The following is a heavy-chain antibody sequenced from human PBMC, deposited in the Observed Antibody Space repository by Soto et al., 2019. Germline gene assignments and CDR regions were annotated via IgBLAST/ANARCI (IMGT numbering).Heavy chain of an antibody. D-gene: IGHD6-6*01. J-gene: IGHJ4*02. Sequence: ASVKVSCKSSAYTFSDYYIHWVRQVPGQGLEWMGWINPNNGGTNYAHKFQGRVTMTRDTSISTAYMELSRLRSDDTAVYYCARAHTSSFGVDYWGQGTLVTVSS. V-gene: IGHV1-2*02. CDR3: ARAHTSSFGVDY. CDR2: INPNNGGT. CDR1: AYTFSDYY.